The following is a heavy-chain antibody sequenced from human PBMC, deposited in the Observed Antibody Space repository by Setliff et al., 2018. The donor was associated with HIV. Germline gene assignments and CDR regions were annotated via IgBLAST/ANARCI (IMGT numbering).Heavy chain of an antibody. CDR1: GGSISSHY. J-gene: IGHJ4*02. CDR2: IYYSDSI. CDR3: AKSSPSIGYITDC. Sequence: SETLSLTCTVSGGSISSHYWSWIRQPPGKGLEWIGSIYYSDSINYNPSLKSRVTISVDTPKNQFSLKLSSVTAADTAVYYCAKSSPSIGYITDCWGQGAPVTVSS. V-gene: IGHV4-59*11. D-gene: IGHD5-12*01.